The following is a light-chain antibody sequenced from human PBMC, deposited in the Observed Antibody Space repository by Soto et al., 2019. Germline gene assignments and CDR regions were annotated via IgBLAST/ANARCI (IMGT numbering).Light chain of an antibody. J-gene: IGKJ4*01. CDR3: QQYKSYPLT. CDR1: ESISPW. Sequence: DIQMTQSPSTLSASAGDRVTITCRASESISPWLAWYQQKSGQAPKLLIYKASNLEVGVSSRFSGSGSGTEFTLTISSLQPDDCATYYCQQYKSYPLTFGGGTKVEIK. V-gene: IGKV1-5*03. CDR2: KAS.